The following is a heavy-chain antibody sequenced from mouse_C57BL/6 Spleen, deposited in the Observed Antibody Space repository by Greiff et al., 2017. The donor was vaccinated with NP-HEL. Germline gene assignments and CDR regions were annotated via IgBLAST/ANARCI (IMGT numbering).Heavy chain of an antibody. Sequence: EVKLVESGGGLVQPGGSLSLSCAASGFTFTDYYMSWVRQPPGKALEWLGFIRNKANGYTTEYSASVKGRFTISSDNSQSILYLQMNALRAEDSATYYCARYDDYHPVYAMDYWGQGTSVTVSS. CDR3: ARYDDYHPVYAMDY. J-gene: IGHJ4*01. V-gene: IGHV7-3*01. D-gene: IGHD2-4*01. CDR1: GFTFTDYY. CDR2: IRNKANGYTT.